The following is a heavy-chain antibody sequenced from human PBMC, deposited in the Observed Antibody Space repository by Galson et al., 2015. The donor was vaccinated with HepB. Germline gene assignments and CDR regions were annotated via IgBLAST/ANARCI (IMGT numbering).Heavy chain of an antibody. J-gene: IGHJ4*02. CDR3: AKMSVGCFDY. CDR1: GYIFSNYW. Sequence: QSGAEVKKPGESLEISCKGSGYIFSNYWIVWVRQMPGKGLEFMGIIYPGDSDTKYSPSLQGQVTISAGKSTSTAYLQWSSLKASDTAMYYCAKMSVGCFDYWGQGTLVTVAS. V-gene: IGHV5-51*01. CDR2: IYPGDSDT. D-gene: IGHD1-26*01.